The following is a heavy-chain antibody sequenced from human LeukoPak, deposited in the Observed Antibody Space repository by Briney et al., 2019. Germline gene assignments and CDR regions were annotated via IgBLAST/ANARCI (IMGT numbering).Heavy chain of an antibody. J-gene: IGHJ3*02. CDR1: GFTVSSNY. V-gene: IGHV3-53*01. CDR3: ARIGVDAFDI. CDR2: IYSGGRI. Sequence: GGSLRLSCAASGFTVSSNYMSWVRQAPGKGLEWVSVIYSGGRIYYADSVKGRFSISRDNSKNTLYLQMNSLRAEDTAVYYCARIGVDAFDIWGQGTMVTVSS.